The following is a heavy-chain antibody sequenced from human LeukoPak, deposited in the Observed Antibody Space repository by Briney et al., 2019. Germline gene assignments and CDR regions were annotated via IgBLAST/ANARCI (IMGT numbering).Heavy chain of an antibody. CDR1: GYTFTSYD. D-gene: IGHD6-13*01. J-gene: IGHJ4*02. CDR2: ISVYNGNT. CDR3: ARVWIAAPVKSSHDY. V-gene: IGHV1-18*01. Sequence: ASVKVSCKASGYTFTSYDFSWVRQAPGQGLEWMGWISVYNGNTNYAQKLQGRVTMTTDTSTSTAYMELRSLRSDDTAVYYCARVWIAAPVKSSHDYWGQGTLVTVSS.